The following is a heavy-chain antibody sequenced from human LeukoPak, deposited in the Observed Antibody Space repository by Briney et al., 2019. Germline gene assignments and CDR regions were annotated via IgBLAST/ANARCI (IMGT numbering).Heavy chain of an antibody. CDR3: ARDLVLLEYYYDSSGYYGDY. CDR1: GFTFSSYS. Sequence: GGSLRLSCAASGFTFSSYSMNWVRQAPGKGLEWVSSISSSSSYIYYADSVKGRFTISRDHAKNSLYLQMNSLRAEDTAVYYCARDLVLLEYYYDSSGYYGDYWGQGTLVTVSS. D-gene: IGHD3-22*01. J-gene: IGHJ4*02. CDR2: ISSSSSYI. V-gene: IGHV3-21*01.